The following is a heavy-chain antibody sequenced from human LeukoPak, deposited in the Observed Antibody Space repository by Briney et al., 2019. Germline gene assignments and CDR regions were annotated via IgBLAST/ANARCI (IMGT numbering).Heavy chain of an antibody. CDR3: ARGDSYYYDSSGDDAFDI. J-gene: IGHJ3*02. CDR1: GFTFSSYA. Sequence: GGSLRLSCAASGFTFSSYAMHWVRQAPGKGLEWVAVISYDGSNKYYADSVKGRFTISRDNSKNTLYLQMNSLRAEDTAVYYCARGDSYYYDSSGDDAFDIWGQGTMVTVSS. D-gene: IGHD3-22*01. CDR2: ISYDGSNK. V-gene: IGHV3-30*01.